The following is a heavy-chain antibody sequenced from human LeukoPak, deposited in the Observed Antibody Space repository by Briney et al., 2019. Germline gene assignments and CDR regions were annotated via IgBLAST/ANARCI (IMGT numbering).Heavy chain of an antibody. Sequence: GGSLRLSCAASGFTFSSYWMHWVRQAPGKGLVWVSRINSDGSSTSYADSVKGRFTISRDNAKNTLYLQMNSLRAEDTAVYYCARDGSSSWYLNWFDPWGQGTLVTVSA. CDR3: ARDGSSSWYLNWFDP. V-gene: IGHV3-74*01. J-gene: IGHJ5*02. CDR2: INSDGSST. CDR1: GFTFSSYW. D-gene: IGHD6-13*01.